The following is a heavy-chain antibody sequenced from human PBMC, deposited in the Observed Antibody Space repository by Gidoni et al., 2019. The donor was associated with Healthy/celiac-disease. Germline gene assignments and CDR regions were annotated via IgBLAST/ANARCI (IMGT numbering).Heavy chain of an antibody. Sequence: EVQLVESGGGLVKPGGSLRLSCAASGFTFSSYSMNWVRQAPGKGLEWVSSISSSSSYIYYADSVKGRFTISRDNAKNSLYLQMNSLRAEDSAVDYCASDYDSSGYNQYWGQGTLVTVSS. CDR3: ASDYDSSGYNQY. J-gene: IGHJ4*02. V-gene: IGHV3-21*01. CDR2: ISSSSSYI. CDR1: GFTFSSYS. D-gene: IGHD3-22*01.